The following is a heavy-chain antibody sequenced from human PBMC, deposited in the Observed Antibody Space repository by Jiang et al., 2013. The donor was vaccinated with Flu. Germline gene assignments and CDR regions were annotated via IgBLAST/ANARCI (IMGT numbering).Heavy chain of an antibody. Sequence: GWIRQPPGKALEWLALIYWNDDKRYSPSLKSRLTITKDTSKNQVVLTMTNMDPVDTATYYCAHSLRSWTFDYWGQGTLVTVSS. CDR2: IYWNDDK. J-gene: IGHJ4*02. D-gene: IGHD6-13*01. CDR3: AHSLRSWTFDY. V-gene: IGHV2-5*01.